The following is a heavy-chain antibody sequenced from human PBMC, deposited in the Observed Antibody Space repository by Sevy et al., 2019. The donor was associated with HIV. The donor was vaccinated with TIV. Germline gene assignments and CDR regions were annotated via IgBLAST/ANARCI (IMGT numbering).Heavy chain of an antibody. CDR3: ATERWGSLDRSVLSLVAYFDN. D-gene: IGHD7-27*01. Sequence: GGSLRLSCAASGFTFSNVWMSWVRQAPGKGLEWLGRIKSEIDGGTTEYAAPVKGRFTISRNDSEDTLHLQMNSLKTDDTAVYYCATERWGSLDRSVLSLVAYFDNWGQGSLVTVSS. V-gene: IGHV3-15*01. CDR1: GFTFSNVW. J-gene: IGHJ4*02. CDR2: IKSEIDGGTT.